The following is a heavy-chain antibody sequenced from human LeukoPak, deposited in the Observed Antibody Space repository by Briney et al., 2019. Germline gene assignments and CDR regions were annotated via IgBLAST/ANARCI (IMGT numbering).Heavy chain of an antibody. J-gene: IGHJ4*02. Sequence: GGSLRLSCAASGLTFSDCGMHWVCQAPGKGLEWVGIIWYDGSKKYYADPVKGRFTISRDNSKNTLYLQMNSLRPEDTAVYYCAKDGRDGYNHPSYYFDSWGQGTLVTVSS. CDR2: IWYDGSKK. V-gene: IGHV3-30*02. CDR3: AKDGRDGYNHPSYYFDS. D-gene: IGHD5-24*01. CDR1: GLTFSDCG.